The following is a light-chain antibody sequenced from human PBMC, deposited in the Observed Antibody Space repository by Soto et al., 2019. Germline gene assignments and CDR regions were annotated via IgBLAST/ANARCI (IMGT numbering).Light chain of an antibody. CDR3: QQYNSLWT. J-gene: IGKJ1*01. Sequence: DIQMTQSPSTLSASVGDRVTITCRASQSISSWSAWYQQKPGKAPKLLIYDASSLESGVPSRFSGSGSGTEFTLTISSLQPDDFATYYCQQYNSLWTFGQGTKVEIK. V-gene: IGKV1-5*01. CDR1: QSISSW. CDR2: DAS.